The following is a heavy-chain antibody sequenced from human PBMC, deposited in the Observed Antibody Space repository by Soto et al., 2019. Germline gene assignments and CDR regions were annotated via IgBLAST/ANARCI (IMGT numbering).Heavy chain of an antibody. V-gene: IGHV1-69*13. D-gene: IGHD5-18*01. Sequence: SVKVSCKASGGTFSSYAISWVRQAPGQGLEWMGGIIPIFGTANYAQKFQGRVTITADESTSTAYMELSSLRSEDTAVYYCAEGARGYSYGLGAPRSFYYGMDVWGQGTTVTVSS. CDR3: AEGARGYSYGLGAPRSFYYGMDV. CDR1: GGTFSSYA. CDR2: IIPIFGTA. J-gene: IGHJ6*02.